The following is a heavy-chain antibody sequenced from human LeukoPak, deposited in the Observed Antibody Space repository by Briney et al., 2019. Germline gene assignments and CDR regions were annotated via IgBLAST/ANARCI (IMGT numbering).Heavy chain of an antibody. CDR3: ASSGYSYGFDP. CDR1: GFTFSSYE. Sequence: GGSLRLSCAASGFTFSSYEMNWVRQAPGKGLEWVSYISSSGSTIYYADSVKGRFTISRDNAKNSLYLQMNSLRAEDTAVYYCASSGYSYGFDPWGQGTLVPVSS. CDR2: ISSSGSTI. D-gene: IGHD5-18*01. V-gene: IGHV3-48*03. J-gene: IGHJ5*02.